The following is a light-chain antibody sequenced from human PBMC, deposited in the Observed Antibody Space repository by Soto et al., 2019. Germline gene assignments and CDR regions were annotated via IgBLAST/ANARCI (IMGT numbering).Light chain of an antibody. V-gene: IGLV1-40*01. CDR3: ATWDDSLNGVM. CDR1: RSNIGAGYD. Sequence: QSALTQPPSVSGAPGQRVTISCTGTRSNIGAGYDVHWYQQLPGTAPKLLIYGNNNRPSGVPDRFAGSKSGTSASLAITGLRSEDEADHYCATWDDSLNGVMFGGGTQLTVL. J-gene: IGLJ3*02. CDR2: GNN.